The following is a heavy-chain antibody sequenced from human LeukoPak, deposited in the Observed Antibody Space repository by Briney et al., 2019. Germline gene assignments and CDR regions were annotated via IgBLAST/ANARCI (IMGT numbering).Heavy chain of an antibody. Sequence: ASVKVSCRTSGYTFTDYNMHWVRQAPGQGPEWMGWIDPNRGGTNYAHRFQDRVTITRDTSISTVYMELNNLRSDDTAVYYCARDWDQLVPSKGGPPRYFYFMDVWGKGTSVIVSS. V-gene: IGHV1-2*07. D-gene: IGHD2-15*01. CDR2: IDPNRGGT. CDR1: GYTFTDYN. J-gene: IGHJ6*03. CDR3: ARDWDQLVPSKGGPPRYFYFMDV.